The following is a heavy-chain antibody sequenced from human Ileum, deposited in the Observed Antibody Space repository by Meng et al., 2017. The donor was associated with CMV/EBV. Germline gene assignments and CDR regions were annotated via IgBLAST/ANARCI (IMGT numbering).Heavy chain of an antibody. CDR1: GGSISSSNW. V-gene: IGHV4-4*02. CDR2: NYHTVST. CDR3: ARCGEWRFDP. J-gene: IGHJ5*02. Sequence: SETLSLTCAVSGGSISSSNWCSWVREPPGKGLEWIGENYHTVSTNYDPSFKSRVTISVDKSKNQFSLKLSSVTAADTAVYYCARCGEWRFDPWGLGTLVTVSS. D-gene: IGHD3-10*01.